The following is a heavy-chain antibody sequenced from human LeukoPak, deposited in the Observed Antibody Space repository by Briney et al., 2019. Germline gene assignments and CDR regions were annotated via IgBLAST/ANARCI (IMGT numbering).Heavy chain of an antibody. J-gene: IGHJ4*02. CDR2: IDPSDSYT. CDR3: ARRGAGYSSSADY. Sequence: GESLKISCKGSGYSFTSYWISWVRQMPGKGLEWMGRIDPSDSYTNYSPSFQGHVTISADKSISTAYLQWSSLKASDTAIYYCARRGAGYSSSADYWGQGTLVTVSS. CDR1: GYSFTSYW. V-gene: IGHV5-10-1*01. D-gene: IGHD6-6*01.